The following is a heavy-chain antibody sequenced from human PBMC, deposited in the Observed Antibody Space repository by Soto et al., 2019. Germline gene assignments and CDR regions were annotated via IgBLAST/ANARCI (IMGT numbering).Heavy chain of an antibody. CDR1: GYSFTRNS. V-gene: IGHV1-18*01. J-gene: IGHJ6*02. CDR3: VRDRDSDTWPSRDV. CDR2: ISAKNRDT. D-gene: IGHD1-26*01. Sequence: DSVKVSCKASGYSFTRNSISWVRQAPGQGLEWMGWISAKNRDTNYAQKFQGRVIMTTDTSTSTAYMELRSLRSDDTAVYYCVRDRDSDTWPSRDVWGQGTTVTVSS.